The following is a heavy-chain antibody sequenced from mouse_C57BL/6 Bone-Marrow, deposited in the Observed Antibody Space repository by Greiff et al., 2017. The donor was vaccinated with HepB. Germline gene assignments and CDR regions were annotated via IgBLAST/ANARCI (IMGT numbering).Heavy chain of an antibody. CDR2: INPGSGGT. V-gene: IGHV1-54*01. J-gene: IGHJ1*03. CDR3: AMKGGNYVPYWYFDV. Sequence: QVQLLQSGAELVRPGTSVKVSCKASGYPFTNYMIDWVKQRPGPGLEWIGVINPGSGGTNYNEKFKGNATLTADNSSSTAYMQLSSLTSEDSAVYFCAMKGGNYVPYWYFDVWGTGTTVTVSS. CDR1: GYPFTNYM. D-gene: IGHD2-1*01.